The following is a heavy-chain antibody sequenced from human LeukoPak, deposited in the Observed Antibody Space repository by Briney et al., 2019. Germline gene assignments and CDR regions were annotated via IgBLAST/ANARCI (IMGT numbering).Heavy chain of an antibody. CDR2: MNPNSGNT. CDR1: GYTFSSSV. J-gene: IGHJ4*02. D-gene: IGHD2-21*02. V-gene: IGHV1-8*01. CDR3: ARGERKRTASVDN. Sequence: ASVKVSCTASGYTFSSSVINWGRQATGHEVEWGGRMNPNSGNTGYAQKFQGRVTMTRNTSISTDYMELSSRRSEDTAEYYCARGERKRTASVDNWGQGTLVTVSS.